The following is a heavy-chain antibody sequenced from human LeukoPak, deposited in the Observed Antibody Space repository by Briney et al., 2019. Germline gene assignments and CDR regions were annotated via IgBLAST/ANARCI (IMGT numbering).Heavy chain of an antibody. V-gene: IGHV4-59*01. Sequence: SETLSLTCTVSGGSITSYYWSWIRQPPGKGLEWIGYIYDTGSTNYSPSLKSRVTISVDTSKNQFSLKLSSVTAADTAVYYCAREGHDYYYYYMDVWGKGTTVTVSS. CDR3: AREGHDYYYYYMDV. J-gene: IGHJ6*03. CDR2: IYDTGST. D-gene: IGHD3-16*01. CDR1: GGSITSYY.